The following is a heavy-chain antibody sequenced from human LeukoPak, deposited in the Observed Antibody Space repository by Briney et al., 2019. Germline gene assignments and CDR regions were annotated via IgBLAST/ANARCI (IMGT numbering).Heavy chain of an antibody. Sequence: GASVKVSCKASGYTFTSYAMNWVRQAPGQGLEWMGWINTNTGNPTYAQGFTGRFVFSLDTSVSTAYLQISSLKAEDTAVYYCAREAPDSRGLSFDFWGQGTLVTVSS. CDR2: INTNTGNP. CDR3: AREAPDSRGLSFDF. J-gene: IGHJ4*02. D-gene: IGHD3-22*01. V-gene: IGHV7-4-1*02. CDR1: GYTFTSYA.